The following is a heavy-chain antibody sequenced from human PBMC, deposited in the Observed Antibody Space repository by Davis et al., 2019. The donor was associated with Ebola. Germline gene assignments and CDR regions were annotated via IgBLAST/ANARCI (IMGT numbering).Heavy chain of an antibody. D-gene: IGHD4-17*01. CDR3: ARERAVTYFDY. J-gene: IGHJ4*02. CDR1: GFTFSGSS. CDR2: ISVGTGAI. V-gene: IGHV3-48*01. Sequence: GESLKISCAASGFTFSGSSMNWVRRAPGKGLEWVSHISVGTGAIEYADSVKGRFTMSRDNAKNSLYLQMNSLRAEDTAVYYCARERAVTYFDYWGQGTLVTVSS.